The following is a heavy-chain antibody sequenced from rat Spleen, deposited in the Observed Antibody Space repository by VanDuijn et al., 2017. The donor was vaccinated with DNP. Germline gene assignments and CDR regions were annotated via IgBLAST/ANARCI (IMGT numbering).Heavy chain of an antibody. CDR1: GFSLTSYS. CDR2: IQSGGNT. Sequence: QVQLKESGPGLVQPSETLSLTCTVSGFSLTSYSVSWVRQPSGKGPEWMGRIQSGGNTDYNSVLKSRLSISRDTSKSQVFFKMNSVQTEDTAMYFCARSLATVVPTGAMDAWGQGTSVTVSS. D-gene: IGHD1-3*01. CDR3: ARSLATVVPTGAMDA. J-gene: IGHJ4*01. V-gene: IGHV2-1*01.